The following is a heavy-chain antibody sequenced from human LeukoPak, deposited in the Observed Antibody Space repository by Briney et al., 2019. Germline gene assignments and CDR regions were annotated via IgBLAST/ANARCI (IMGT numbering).Heavy chain of an antibody. Sequence: PGGSLRLSCAASGFTFSSYAMSWVRQAPGKGLEWVSAISGSGGSTYYADSVKGRFTISRDNSKNTLYLQMNSLRAEDTAVYYCATRGTGTRRRFDYWGQGTLVTVSS. D-gene: IGHD1-1*01. CDR2: ISGSGGST. V-gene: IGHV3-23*01. J-gene: IGHJ4*02. CDR3: ATRGTGTRRRFDY. CDR1: GFTFSSYA.